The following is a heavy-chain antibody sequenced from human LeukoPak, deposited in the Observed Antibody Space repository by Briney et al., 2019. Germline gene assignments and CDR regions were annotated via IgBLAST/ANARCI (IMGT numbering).Heavy chain of an antibody. CDR3: ARDRGSGRDDKRYFDY. Sequence: PSETLSLTCAVYGGSFSGYYWSWIRQPPGKGLEWIGRIYTSGSTNYNPSLKSRVTMSVDTSKNQFSLKLSSVTAADTAVYYCARDRGSGRDDKRYFDYWGQGTLVTVSS. CDR1: GGSFSGYY. V-gene: IGHV4-4*07. CDR2: IYTSGST. J-gene: IGHJ4*02. D-gene: IGHD2-15*01.